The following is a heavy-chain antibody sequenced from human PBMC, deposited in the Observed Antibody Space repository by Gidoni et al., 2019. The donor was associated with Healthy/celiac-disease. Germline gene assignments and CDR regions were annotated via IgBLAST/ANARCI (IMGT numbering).Heavy chain of an antibody. CDR2: INHSGST. J-gene: IGHJ4*02. D-gene: IGHD5-18*01. CDR3: ARGRGRGYSYGYVY. V-gene: IGHV4-34*01. Sequence: QVQLQQWGAGLLKPSETLSLTCAVYGWSFSGYYWSWIRQPPGKGLEWIGEINHSGSTNYNPSLKSRVTISVDTSKNQFSLKLSSVTAADTAVYYCARGRGRGYSYGYVYWGQGTLVTVSS. CDR1: GWSFSGYY.